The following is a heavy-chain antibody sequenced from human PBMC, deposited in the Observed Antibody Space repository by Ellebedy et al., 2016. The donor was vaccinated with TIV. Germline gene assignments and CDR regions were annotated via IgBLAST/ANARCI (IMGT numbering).Heavy chain of an antibody. CDR3: ARGGGRWALDV. Sequence: PGGSLRLSCAASGFRFGDYYMTWIRQAPGKGLEWISFISIDGGATYYSDSVKGRFTISRDNAAQSLYLQINNLRADDPAVYYCARGGGRWALDVWGQGTTVTVSS. CDR1: GFRFGDYY. CDR2: ISIDGGAT. J-gene: IGHJ6*02. V-gene: IGHV3-11*01. D-gene: IGHD3-16*01.